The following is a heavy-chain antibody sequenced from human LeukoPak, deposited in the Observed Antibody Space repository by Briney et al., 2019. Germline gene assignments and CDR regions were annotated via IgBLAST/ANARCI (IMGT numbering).Heavy chain of an antibody. CDR3: ARDREPYSSDLFVY. Sequence: ASVKVSCKASGGTFSSYAISRVRQAPGQGLEWMGGIIPIFGTANYAQKFQGRVTITANESTSTAYMELSSLRSEDTAVYYCARDREPYSSDLFVYWGQGTLVTVSS. J-gene: IGHJ4*02. CDR1: GGTFSSYA. CDR2: IIPIFGTA. V-gene: IGHV1-69*13. D-gene: IGHD6-19*01.